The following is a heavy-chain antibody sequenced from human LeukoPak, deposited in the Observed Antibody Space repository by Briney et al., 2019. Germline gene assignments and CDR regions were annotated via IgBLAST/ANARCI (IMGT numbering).Heavy chain of an antibody. D-gene: IGHD2-21*02. V-gene: IGHV1-2*02. Sequence: ASVKVSCKASGYTFTGFFMHWLRHAPGQGLEWMGWINPNIGDAYYAQKFQGRVTMNRDRSINTAYMELSRLTSDDTAVYYCARMDLDGGDSIGFDSWGQGTLVTVSS. CDR2: INPNIGDA. CDR3: ARMDLDGGDSIGFDS. J-gene: IGHJ5*01. CDR1: GYTFTGFF.